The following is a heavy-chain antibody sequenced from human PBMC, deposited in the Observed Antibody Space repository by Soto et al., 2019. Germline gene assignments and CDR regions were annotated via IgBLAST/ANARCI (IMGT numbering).Heavy chain of an antibody. D-gene: IGHD3-22*01. CDR1: EFTFSSDH. V-gene: IGHV3-48*02. CDR2: TSSSSSDI. CDR3: AGGRITLRT. J-gene: IGHJ5*02. Sequence: EVQLAESGGGSVQPGGSLRLSCAAGEFTFSSDHMNWVSQAPGKGLEWISYTSSSSSDIYYADSVKGRFTISRDNAKKSLYLQMNSLRDEDTAVYYCAGGRITLRTWGQGTPVTVSA.